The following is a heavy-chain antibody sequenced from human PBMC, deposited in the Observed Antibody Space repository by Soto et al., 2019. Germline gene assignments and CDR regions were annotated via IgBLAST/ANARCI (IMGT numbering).Heavy chain of an antibody. Sequence: EVQLLESGGGLVQPGGSLRLSCAASGFTFSTYAMNWVRQAPGKGLEWVSAISKTGVSTYYAESVRGRFTISRDNSINTLYRQMSGLRTEDTAVYYCAHPRGYGVFDAVDIWGQGTMVPVSS. CDR2: ISKTGVST. CDR3: AHPRGYGVFDAVDI. D-gene: IGHD4-17*01. J-gene: IGHJ3*02. CDR1: GFTFSTYA. V-gene: IGHV3-23*01.